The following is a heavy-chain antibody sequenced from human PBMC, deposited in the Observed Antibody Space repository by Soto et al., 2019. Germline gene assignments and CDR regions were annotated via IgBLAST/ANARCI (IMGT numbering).Heavy chain of an antibody. CDR1: GFSLRNARMG. J-gene: IGHJ6*03. Sequence: SGHTREKTAETLTPTGTVPGFSLRNARMGEIWIRQPPGKSLEWLAHIFWNDEKSYSTSLKSRLTISKDTSKSQVVLTMTNMDPVDTATYYCARIPEEDIVVVPDYYYYMDVWGKGTTVNVS. D-gene: IGHD2-2*01. CDR3: ARIPEEDIVVVPDYYYYMDV. V-gene: IGHV2-26*01. CDR2: IFWNDEK.